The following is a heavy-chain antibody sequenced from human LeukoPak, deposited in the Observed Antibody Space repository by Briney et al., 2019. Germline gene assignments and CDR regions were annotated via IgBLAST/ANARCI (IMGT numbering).Heavy chain of an antibody. J-gene: IGHJ4*02. CDR1: GFTVSSNY. V-gene: IGHV3-53*01. D-gene: IGHD6-19*01. Sequence: GGSLRLSCAASGFTVSSNYMSWVRQAPGKGLEWVSVIYSGGSTYYADSVKGRFTISRDNSKNTLYLQMNSLRAEDTAVYYCAKRWGPGSSGYIYFDYWGQGTLVTVSS. CDR3: AKRWGPGSSGYIYFDY. CDR2: IYSGGST.